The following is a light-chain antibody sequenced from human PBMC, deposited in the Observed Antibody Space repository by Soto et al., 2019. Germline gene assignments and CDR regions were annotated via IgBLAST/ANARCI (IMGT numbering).Light chain of an antibody. J-gene: IGKJ4*01. V-gene: IGKV3-15*01. CDR3: QHYVNWPLT. CDR2: DTS. Sequence: EIVMTQPPATLSVSPGEGATLSCRASQGIGDTLAWYQQKPGQTPRLLIYDTSIRATGDPARFSGSRSGAEFTLTISSLQSEDFAVYYCQHYVNWPLTFGGGTKVDIK. CDR1: QGIGDT.